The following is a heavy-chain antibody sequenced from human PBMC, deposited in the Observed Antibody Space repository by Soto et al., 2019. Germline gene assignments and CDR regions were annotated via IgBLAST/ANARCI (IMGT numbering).Heavy chain of an antibody. D-gene: IGHD3-22*01. CDR2: IIPIVGTT. J-gene: IGHJ4*02. Sequence: ASVKVSCTASGGTFGSFAINWVRQVPGQGLEWMGGIIPIVGTTHYVQKFQGRLTVTAEQSSSTVYMELSSVGSEETDIYYCARCQLGNGAKFNGYYSAFDNWGQGTLVTVSS. V-gene: IGHV1-69*13. CDR3: ARCQLGNGAKFNGYYSAFDN. CDR1: GGTFGSFA.